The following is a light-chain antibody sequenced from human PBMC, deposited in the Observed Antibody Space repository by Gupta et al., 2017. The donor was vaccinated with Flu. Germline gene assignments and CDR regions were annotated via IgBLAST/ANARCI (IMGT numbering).Light chain of an antibody. V-gene: IGLV3-21*02. CDR1: NIGGRT. CDR2: DDA. CDR3: RMSDASSDHVV. Sequence: SYVVTQPPSVSVAPGQTAKITCGGNNIGGRTVHWYQQKPGQDPVEAVVDDAARASGITDRFLCYNAGNKATRLTSRVEEGDEADDYWRMSDASSDHVVFGGGTKLTVL. J-gene: IGLJ3*02.